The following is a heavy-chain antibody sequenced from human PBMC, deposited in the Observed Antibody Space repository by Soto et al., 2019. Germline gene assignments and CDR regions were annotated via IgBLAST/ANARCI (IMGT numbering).Heavy chain of an antibody. Sequence: ASVKVSCKASGYTFTGYYMHWVRQAPGQGLEWMGWINPNSGGTNYAQKFQGRVTMTRDTSISTAYMELSRLRSDDTAVYYCAVGSSGYYYSSYFDYWGQGTLVTVSS. CDR2: INPNSGGT. J-gene: IGHJ4*02. D-gene: IGHD3-22*01. CDR1: GYTFTGYY. CDR3: AVGSSGYYYSSYFDY. V-gene: IGHV1-2*02.